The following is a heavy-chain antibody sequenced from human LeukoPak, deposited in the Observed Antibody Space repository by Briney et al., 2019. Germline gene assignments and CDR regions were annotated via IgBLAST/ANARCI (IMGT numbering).Heavy chain of an antibody. J-gene: IGHJ4*02. V-gene: IGHV1-18*01. CDR1: GYTFTSYG. D-gene: IGHD1-26*01. CDR2: ISAYNGNT. Sequence: APVKVSCKASGYTFTSYGISWVRQAPGQGLEWMGWISAYNGNTNYAQKLQGRVTMTTDTSTSTAYMELRSLRSDDTAVYYCATQHSGSYYFDYWGQGTLVTVSS. CDR3: ATQHSGSYYFDY.